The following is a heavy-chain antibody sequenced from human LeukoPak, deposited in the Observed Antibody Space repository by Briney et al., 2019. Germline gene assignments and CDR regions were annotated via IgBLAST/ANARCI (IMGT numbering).Heavy chain of an antibody. V-gene: IGHV3-30-3*01. D-gene: IGHD4-17*01. J-gene: IGHJ4*02. CDR2: ISYDGSNK. Sequence: GGSLRLSCAASGFTFSSYAMHWVRQAPGKGLEWVAVISYDGSNKYYADSVKGRFTISRDNSKNMLYLQMNSLRAEDTAVYYCAREFYGDYLDYWGQGTLVTVSS. CDR3: AREFYGDYLDY. CDR1: GFTFSSYA.